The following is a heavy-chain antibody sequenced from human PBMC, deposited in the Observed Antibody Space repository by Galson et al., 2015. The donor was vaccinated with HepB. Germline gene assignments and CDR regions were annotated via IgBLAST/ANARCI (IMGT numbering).Heavy chain of an antibody. V-gene: IGHV3-30*09. Sequence: SLRLSCAVSGFSFNNFVIHWVRQAPGKGLEWVALISHDGNKTYFADSVKGRLAFSRDSSKNTVHLQMNSLRIEDTALCYCAAVGGMTFRPLDPWGQGTLVIVAS. CDR3: AAVGGMTFRPLDP. D-gene: IGHD3-10*01. J-gene: IGHJ5*02. CDR1: GFSFNNFV. CDR2: ISHDGNKT.